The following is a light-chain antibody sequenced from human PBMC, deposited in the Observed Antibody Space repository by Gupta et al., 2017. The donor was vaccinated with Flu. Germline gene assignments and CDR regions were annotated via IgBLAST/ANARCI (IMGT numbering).Light chain of an antibody. CDR1: SNIGRGF. Sequence: SNIGRGFVPWYQQLPETAPKLVIYDDNKRPSGIPDRFSGSKFGTSATLAITGLQTGDEADYYCGAWDASLDTWVFGGGTSLTVL. CDR3: GAWDASLDTWV. CDR2: DDN. J-gene: IGLJ3*02. V-gene: IGLV1-51*01.